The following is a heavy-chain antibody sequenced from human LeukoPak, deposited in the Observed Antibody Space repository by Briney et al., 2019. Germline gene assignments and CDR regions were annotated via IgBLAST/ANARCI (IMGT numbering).Heavy chain of an antibody. CDR3: AKDGYYYDSSGYYMMYFDL. D-gene: IGHD3-22*01. Sequence: PGGSLRLSCAASGFTFSSYAMSWVRQAPGKGLEWVSAISGSGGSTYYADSVKGRFTISRDNSKNTLYLQMNSLRAEDMAVYYCAKDGYYYDSSGYYMMYFDLWGRGTLVTVSS. CDR2: ISGSGGST. J-gene: IGHJ2*01. V-gene: IGHV3-23*01. CDR1: GFTFSSYA.